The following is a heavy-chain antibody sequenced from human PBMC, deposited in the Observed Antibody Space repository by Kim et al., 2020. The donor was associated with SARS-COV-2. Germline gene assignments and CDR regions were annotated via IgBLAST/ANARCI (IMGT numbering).Heavy chain of an antibody. Sequence: ASVKVSCKASGYTFTSYGISWVRQAPGQGLEWMGWISAYNGNTNYAQKLQGRVTMTTDTSTSTAYMELRSLRSDDTAVYYCARDKVQLERPHPRRTPAFDYWGQGTLVTVSS. CDR2: ISAYNGNT. D-gene: IGHD1-1*01. V-gene: IGHV1-18*01. J-gene: IGHJ4*02. CDR1: GYTFTSYG. CDR3: ARDKVQLERPHPRRTPAFDY.